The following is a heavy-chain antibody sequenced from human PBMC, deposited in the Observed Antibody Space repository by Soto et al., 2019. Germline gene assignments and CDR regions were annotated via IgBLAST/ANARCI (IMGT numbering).Heavy chain of an antibody. J-gene: IGHJ6*02. V-gene: IGHV1-69*06. CDR1: GGTFSSYA. CDR2: IIPIFGTA. CDR3: ARGGEWLRFGYGMDV. D-gene: IGHD5-12*01. Sequence: SVKVSCKASGGTFSSYAISWVRQAPGQGLEWMGGIIPIFGTANYAQKFHGRVTITADKSTSTAYMELSSLRSEDTAVYYCARGGEWLRFGYGMDVWGQGTTVTVSS.